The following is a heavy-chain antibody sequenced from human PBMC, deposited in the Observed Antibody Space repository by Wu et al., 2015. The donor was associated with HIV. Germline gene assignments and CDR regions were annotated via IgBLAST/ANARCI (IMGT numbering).Heavy chain of an antibody. CDR2: INSSGGST. V-gene: IGHV1-46*01. Sequence: QVQLVQSGAEVKKPGASVKVSCKASGYTFTFTNYYIHWVRQAPGQGLEWMGVINSSGGSTSLAQKFQGRVTMTRDTSTSTVYMELSSLRSEDTAVYYCARVPRSGYDFGLGYYFDYWGQGTLVTVSS. J-gene: IGHJ4*02. CDR3: ARVPRSGYDFGLGYYFDY. D-gene: IGHD5-12*01. CDR1: GYTFTFTNYY.